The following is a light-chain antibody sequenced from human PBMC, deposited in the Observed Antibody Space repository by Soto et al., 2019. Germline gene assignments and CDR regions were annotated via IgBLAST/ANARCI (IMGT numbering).Light chain of an antibody. J-gene: IGKJ1*01. CDR3: QHYNSYSEA. CDR1: QSVSGW. CDR2: DAS. V-gene: IGKV1-5*01. Sequence: DIHMTHSPSTVSSSLVDTVTFACRASQSVSGWLAWYPQKPGEAPKLLIYDASALPRGVPSRFSGSGSGTEFTLTISSLQPDDFATYYCQHYNSYSEAFGQGTKVDIK.